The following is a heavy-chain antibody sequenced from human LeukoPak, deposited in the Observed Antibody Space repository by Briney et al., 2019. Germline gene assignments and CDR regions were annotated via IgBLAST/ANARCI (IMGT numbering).Heavy chain of an antibody. CDR2: ICSGGNT. CDR1: GFTVSSNY. Sequence: GGSLRLSCAASGFTVSSNYMSWVRQAPGKGLEWLSIICSGGNTYYADSGKGRFTISRDNSKNTVFLQMNSLRAEDTAVYYCARVIVDTGYDAFDIWGQGTMVTVSS. D-gene: IGHD5-18*01. V-gene: IGHV3-66*01. J-gene: IGHJ3*02. CDR3: ARVIVDTGYDAFDI.